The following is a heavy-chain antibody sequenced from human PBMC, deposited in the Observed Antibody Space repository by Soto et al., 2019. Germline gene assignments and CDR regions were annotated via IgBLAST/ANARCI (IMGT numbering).Heavy chain of an antibody. Sequence: QITLKESGPSPVNPTETVTLTFTFSGFSRSTTAEAGCWIRQPPGKALEWLALIYWDDDERYSPSRKSRLTITQDTSKNQVVLTMTNVEPVDTATYYCALGSCSSADCYPNPYLDYWGQGILVTVPS. CDR2: IYWDDDE. V-gene: IGHV2-5*02. J-gene: IGHJ4*02. D-gene: IGHD2-2*01. CDR3: ALGSCSSADCYPNPYLDY. CDR1: GFSRSTTAEA.